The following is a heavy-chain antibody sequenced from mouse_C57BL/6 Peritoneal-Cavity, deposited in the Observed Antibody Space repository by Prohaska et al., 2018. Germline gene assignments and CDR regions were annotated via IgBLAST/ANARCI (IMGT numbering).Heavy chain of an antibody. V-gene: IGHV3-6*01. D-gene: IGHD2-3*01. Sequence: PSQSLSLTCSVTGYSITSGYYWNWIRQFPGNKLEWMGCISYDGSNNYNPSLKNRSSITRDTSKNQFCLKLNSVTTEDTATYYCARGTIYDGYYHFAYWGQGTLVTVSA. CDR2: ISYDGSN. J-gene: IGHJ3*01. CDR1: GYSITSGYY. CDR3: ARGTIYDGYYHFAY.